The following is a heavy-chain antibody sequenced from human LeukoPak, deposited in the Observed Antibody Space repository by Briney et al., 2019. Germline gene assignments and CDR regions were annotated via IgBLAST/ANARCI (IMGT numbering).Heavy chain of an antibody. CDR2: IYYSGST. CDR3: ARRFVRWYFDY. J-gene: IGHJ4*02. D-gene: IGHD2-15*01. V-gene: IGHV4-39*01. CDR1: GGSISSSSYY. Sequence: SETLSLTCTVSGGSISSSSYYWGWIRQPPGEGLEWIGSIYYSGSTYYNPSLKSRVTISVDTSKNQFSLKLSSATAADTAVYYCARRFVRWYFDYWGQGTLVTVSS.